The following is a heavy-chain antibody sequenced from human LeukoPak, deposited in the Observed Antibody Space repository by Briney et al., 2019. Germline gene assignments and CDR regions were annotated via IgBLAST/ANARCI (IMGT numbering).Heavy chain of an antibody. CDR2: IYPGDSDT. J-gene: IGHJ6*02. V-gene: IGHV5-51*01. CDR3: ARRLRDTIFGVAKNPYYYYGMDV. CDR1: GYSFTSYW. D-gene: IGHD3-3*01. Sequence: GESLKISCKGSGYSFTSYWIGWVRQMPGKGLEWMGIIYPGDSDTRYSPSFQGQVTISADKSISTAYLQWSSLKASDTAMYYCARRLRDTIFGVAKNPYYYYGMDVWAQGTTVTVSS.